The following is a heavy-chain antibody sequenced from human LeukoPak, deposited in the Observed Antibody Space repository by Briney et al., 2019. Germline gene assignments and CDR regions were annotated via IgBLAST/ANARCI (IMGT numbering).Heavy chain of an antibody. Sequence: GGSLRLSCAASGFTFSGYTMNWVRQAPGKGLEWVSYISSSSSYIYYADSVKGRFTISRDNAENSLYLQMNSLRAEDTAVYYCARGSERYCSAGGCYYGMDVWGQGTTATVSS. V-gene: IGHV3-21*01. CDR2: ISSSSSYI. D-gene: IGHD2-15*01. J-gene: IGHJ6*01. CDR3: ARGSERYCSAGGCYYGMDV. CDR1: GFTFSGYT.